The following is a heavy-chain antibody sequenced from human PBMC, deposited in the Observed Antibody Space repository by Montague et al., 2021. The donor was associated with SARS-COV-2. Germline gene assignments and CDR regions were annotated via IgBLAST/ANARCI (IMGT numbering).Heavy chain of an antibody. Sequence: SETLSLTCAVYGGSFSGYYWSWIRQSPGKGLEWIGEINHSGTTNYNPSLKSRVIISADTSKNQFSLKTSSVTAADTAVYYCARGGRGSRYHLLSGTWFDPWGQGTLVTVS. V-gene: IGHV4-34*01. D-gene: IGHD2-2*01. CDR1: GGSFSGYY. J-gene: IGHJ5*02. CDR2: INHSGTT. CDR3: ARGGRGSRYHLLSGTWFDP.